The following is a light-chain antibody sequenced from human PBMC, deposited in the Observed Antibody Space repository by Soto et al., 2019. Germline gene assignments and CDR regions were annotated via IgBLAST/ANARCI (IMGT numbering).Light chain of an antibody. CDR1: SSNIGAGYD. CDR3: QSYDSSLSGSV. Sequence: QSVLTQPPSVSGAPGQRVTISCTWSSSNIGAGYDVHWYQQLPGTAPKLPIHGNSNRPSGVPDRFSGSKSGTSASLAITGLQAEDEADYYCQSYDSSLSGSVFGGGTKLTVL. J-gene: IGLJ2*01. CDR2: GNS. V-gene: IGLV1-40*01.